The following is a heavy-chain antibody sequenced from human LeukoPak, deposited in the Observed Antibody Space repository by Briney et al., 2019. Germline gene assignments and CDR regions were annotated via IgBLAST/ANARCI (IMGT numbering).Heavy chain of an antibody. CDR2: ISAYNGNT. CDR1: GYTFTSYG. CDR3: ARLVRGVIIIIFDY. V-gene: IGHV1-18*01. D-gene: IGHD3-10*01. Sequence: ASVKVSCKASGYTFTSYGISWVRQAPGQGLEWMGWISAYNGNTNYAQKLQGRVTMTTDTSTSTAYMELSSLRSEDTAVYYCARLVRGVIIIIFDYWGQGTLVTVSS. J-gene: IGHJ4*02.